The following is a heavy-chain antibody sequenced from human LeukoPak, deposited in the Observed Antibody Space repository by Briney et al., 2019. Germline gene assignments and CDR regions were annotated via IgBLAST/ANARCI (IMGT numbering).Heavy chain of an antibody. CDR2: IFSGGST. V-gene: IGHV3-66*01. J-gene: IGHJ6*02. D-gene: IGHD6-13*01. CDR1: GFIINNNY. CDR3: ARAPIAAAGTYYYGLDV. Sequence: GGSLRLSCAASGFIINNNYMSWVRQAPGRGLEWVSVIFSGGSTYYADSVKGKFIISRDNSKNTLYLQMNSLRDEDTAVYYCARAPIAAAGTYYYGLDVWGQGTTVTVSS.